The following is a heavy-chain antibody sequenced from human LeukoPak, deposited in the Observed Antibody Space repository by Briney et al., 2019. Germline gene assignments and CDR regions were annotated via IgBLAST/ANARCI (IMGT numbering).Heavy chain of an antibody. D-gene: IGHD6-25*01. J-gene: IGHJ6*03. Sequence: GGSLRLSCAASGFTFSSYAMSWVRQAPGKGPEWVSTISIDGGRTYYADSVKVRFTVSRDTSKNTLYLQMNSLRAEDTAVYYCARKGIGSSRYQNMDVWGKGTTVTVSS. CDR2: ISIDGGRT. CDR3: ARKGIGSSRYQNMDV. CDR1: GFTFSSYA. V-gene: IGHV3-23*01.